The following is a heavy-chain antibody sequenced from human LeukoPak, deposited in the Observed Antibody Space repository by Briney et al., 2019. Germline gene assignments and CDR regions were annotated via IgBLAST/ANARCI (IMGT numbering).Heavy chain of an antibody. CDR3: ARLAPANSGYAGYFDY. J-gene: IGHJ4*02. V-gene: IGHV3-23*01. Sequence: PGGSLRLSCAASGFTFSSYAMSWVRQAPGKGLEWVSAISGSGGSTYYADSVKGRFTISRDNSKNTLYLQMNSLRAEDTAVYYCARLAPANSGYAGYFDYWGQGTLVTVSS. CDR1: GFTFSSYA. CDR2: ISGSGGST. D-gene: IGHD5-12*01.